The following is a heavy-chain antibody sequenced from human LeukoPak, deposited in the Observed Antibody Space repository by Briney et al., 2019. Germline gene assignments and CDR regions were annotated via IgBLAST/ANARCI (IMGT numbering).Heavy chain of an antibody. CDR1: GFTFSSYS. CDR3: AKGARSSTGAFDI. V-gene: IGHV3-48*04. Sequence: GGSLRLSCAASGFTFSSYSMNWVRQAPGKGLEWVSYISSSSSTIYYADSVKGRFTISRDNAKNSLYLQMNSLRAEDMALYYCAKGARSSTGAFDIWGQGTMVTVSS. D-gene: IGHD1-14*01. J-gene: IGHJ3*02. CDR2: ISSSSSTI.